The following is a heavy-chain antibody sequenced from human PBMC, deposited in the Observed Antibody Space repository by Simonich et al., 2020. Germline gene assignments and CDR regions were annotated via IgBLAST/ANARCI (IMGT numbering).Heavy chain of an antibody. CDR2: IWYDESNK. V-gene: IGHV3-30*18. CDR1: GFTFSSYG. J-gene: IGHJ6*02. D-gene: IGHD4-17*01. CDR3: AKESTVSRWDYYYGMDV. Sequence: QVQLVESGGGVVQPGRSLRLSCAASGFTFSSYGMNWVRQAPGNWMRWRAVIWYDESNKYYADSVKGRFTISRDNSKNTLYLQMNSLRAEDTAMYYCAKESTVSRWDYYYGMDVWGQGTTVTVSS.